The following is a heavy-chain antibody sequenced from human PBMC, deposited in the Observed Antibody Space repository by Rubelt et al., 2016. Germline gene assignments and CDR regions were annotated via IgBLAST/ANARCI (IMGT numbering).Heavy chain of an antibody. CDR1: GFTVSINY. CDR2: ICSGGTT. J-gene: IGHJ4*02. D-gene: IGHD2-8*02. Sequence: EVLLVESGGGLVQPGGSLRLSCAASGFTVSINYITWVRQAPGKGLEWVSVICSGGTTFYADSVTGRFTISRNNSNNTVYLQMNSLRVEATAVYYCTRVGDSSGASYVDYWGQGTLVTVSS. V-gene: IGHV3-53*01. CDR3: TRVGDSSGASYVDY.